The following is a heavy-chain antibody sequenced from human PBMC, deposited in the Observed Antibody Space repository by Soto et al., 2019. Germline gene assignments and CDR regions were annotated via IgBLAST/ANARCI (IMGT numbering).Heavy chain of an antibody. V-gene: IGHV3-21*01. Sequence: PGGSLRLSCAASGFTFSSYSMNWVRQAPGKGLEWVSSISSSSSYIYYADSVKGRFTISRDNAKNSLYLQMNSLRAEDTAVYYCARDRIAVADPDYYYYYGMDVWGQGTTVTVSS. CDR1: GFTFSSYS. CDR2: ISSSSSYI. CDR3: ARDRIAVADPDYYYYYGMDV. D-gene: IGHD6-19*01. J-gene: IGHJ6*02.